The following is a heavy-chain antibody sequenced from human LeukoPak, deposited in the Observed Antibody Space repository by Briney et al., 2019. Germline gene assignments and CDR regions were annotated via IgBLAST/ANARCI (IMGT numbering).Heavy chain of an antibody. D-gene: IGHD6-19*01. CDR1: GGSFSGYY. V-gene: IGHV4-34*01. CDR3: ARGRKQWLAYYFDY. Sequence: PSETLSLTCAVYGGSFSGYYWSWIRQPPGKGLEWIGEINHSGSTNYNPSLKSRVTISVDTSKNQLSLKLSSVTAADTAVYYCARGRKQWLAYYFDYWGQGTLVTVSS. CDR2: INHSGST. J-gene: IGHJ4*02.